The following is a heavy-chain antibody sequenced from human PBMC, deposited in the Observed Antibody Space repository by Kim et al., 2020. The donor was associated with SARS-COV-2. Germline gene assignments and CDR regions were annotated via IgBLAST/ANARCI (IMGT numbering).Heavy chain of an antibody. CDR2: ISTYNWDT. D-gene: IGHD4-4*01. Sequence: ASVKDSCKASGYTFISYGINWVRQAPGQGLEGMGWISTYNWDTNYAQKFQGRVTMTPDSSTTTVYLELTSLRSDDTAVYFCARGDYKDFSWLAPWGQGTLVTVSS. J-gene: IGHJ5*02. V-gene: IGHV1-18*04. CDR3: ARGDYKDFSWLAP. CDR1: GYTFISYG.